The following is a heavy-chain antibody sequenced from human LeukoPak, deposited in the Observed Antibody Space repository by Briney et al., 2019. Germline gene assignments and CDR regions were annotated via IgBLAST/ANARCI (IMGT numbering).Heavy chain of an antibody. V-gene: IGHV1-69*13. CDR1: GGTFSSYA. Sequence: SAKVSCKASGGTFSSYAISWVRQAPGQGLEWMGGIIPIFGTANYAQKFQGRVTITADESTSTAYMELSSLRSEDTAVYYCARLGRMRIVGATTQYITWGQGTLVIVSS. CDR2: IIPIFGTA. D-gene: IGHD1-26*01. CDR3: ARLGRMRIVGATTQYIT. J-gene: IGHJ5*02.